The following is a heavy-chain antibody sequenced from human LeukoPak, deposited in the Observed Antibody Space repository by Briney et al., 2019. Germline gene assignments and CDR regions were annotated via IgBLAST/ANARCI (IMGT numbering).Heavy chain of an antibody. CDR1: GFTFSSYA. V-gene: IGHV3-23*01. CDR3: AKVWVISYYGSGSSIYY. J-gene: IGHJ4*02. CDR2: ISGSGGST. D-gene: IGHD3-10*01. Sequence: GGSLRLSCAASGFTFSSYAMSWVRQAPGKGLEWVSAISGSGGSTYYADSVKGRFTISRDNSKNTLYLQINSLRAEDTAVYYCAKVWVISYYGSGSSIYYWGQGTLVTVSS.